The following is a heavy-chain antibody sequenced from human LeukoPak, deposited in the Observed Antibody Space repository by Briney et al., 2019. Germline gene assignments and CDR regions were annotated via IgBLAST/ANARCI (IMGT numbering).Heavy chain of an antibody. CDR1: GGSFSGYY. D-gene: IGHD3-10*01. J-gene: IGHJ4*02. V-gene: IGHV4-34*01. CDR2: INNSGST. Sequence: SETLSLTCAVYGGSFSGYYWSWIRQPPGKGLEWIGEINNSGSTNYNPSLKSRVTISVDTSKNQFSLKLSSVTAADTAVYYCARGSSITMVRGVKSPFDYWGQGTLVTVSS. CDR3: ARGSSITMVRGVKSPFDY.